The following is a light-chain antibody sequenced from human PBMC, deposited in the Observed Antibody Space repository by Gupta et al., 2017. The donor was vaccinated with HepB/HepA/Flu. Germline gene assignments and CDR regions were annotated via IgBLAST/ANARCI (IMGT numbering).Light chain of an antibody. Sequence: QYVLTQAPSVSVAPGHPAPIPCNGISSNIGAGYDVHWYQQYPGTAPKVPIFGDNNRPSGVPDRFAGSRSGTSASLAITGLQAEDEADYYCQSYDSSLRGFWVFGGGTKLTVV. CDR3: QSYDSSLRGFWV. CDR2: GDN. V-gene: IGLV1-40*01. J-gene: IGLJ3*02. CDR1: SSNIGAGYD.